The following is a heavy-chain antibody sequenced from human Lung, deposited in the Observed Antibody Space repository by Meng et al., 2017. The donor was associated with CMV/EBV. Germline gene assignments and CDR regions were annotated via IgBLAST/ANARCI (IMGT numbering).Heavy chain of an antibody. D-gene: IGHD1-26*01. CDR2: IYYTGIT. Sequence: SETLSLTCTVSGGSISSNGYYWGWIRQPPGKGLEWIGSIYYTGITYYNPSLKSRVTVSVDTSKNQFSLNLSSVTAADTAVYYCARGWGAALDYWGQGTLVTVSS. V-gene: IGHV4-39*07. J-gene: IGHJ4*02. CDR1: GGSISSNGYY. CDR3: ARGWGAALDY.